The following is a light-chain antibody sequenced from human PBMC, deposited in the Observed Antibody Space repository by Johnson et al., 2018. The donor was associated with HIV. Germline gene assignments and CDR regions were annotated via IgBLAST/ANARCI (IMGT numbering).Light chain of an antibody. J-gene: IGLJ1*01. Sequence: VLTQPPSVSAAPGQKVTISCSGSSSNIGNNYVSWYQQLPGTAPKLLIYENTKRPSGIPDRFSGSKSGTSATLGITGLQTGDEADYYCGTRDRSLSAGGVFGTGTKVTVL. CDR2: ENT. CDR1: SSNIGNNY. V-gene: IGLV1-51*02. CDR3: GTRDRSLSAGGV.